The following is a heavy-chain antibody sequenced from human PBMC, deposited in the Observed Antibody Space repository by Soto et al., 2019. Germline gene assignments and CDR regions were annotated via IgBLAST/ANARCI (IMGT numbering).Heavy chain of an antibody. CDR1: GGSISSYY. V-gene: IGHV4-59*01. CDR3: ARDNYDFWSGYPNWFDP. D-gene: IGHD3-3*01. J-gene: IGHJ5*02. Sequence: PSETLSLTCTVSGGSISSYYWSWIRQPPGKGLEWIGYIYYSGSTNYNPSLKSRVTISVDTSKNQFSLKLSSVTAADPAVYYCARDNYDFWSGYPNWFDPWGQGTLVTVSS. CDR2: IYYSGST.